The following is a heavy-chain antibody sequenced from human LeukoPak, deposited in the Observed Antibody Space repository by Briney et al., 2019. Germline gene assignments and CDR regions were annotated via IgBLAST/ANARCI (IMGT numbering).Heavy chain of an antibody. Sequence: GESLKISCEGSGYSFDTHWIGWVRQMPGKVLEWMGIIYPDDSDIRYSPSFQGQVTMSADKSIRTAYLHWSSLKASDTAMYYCARGKREFPGSGSYSTHFEYWGQGTLVTVSS. V-gene: IGHV5-51*01. CDR1: GYSFDTHW. CDR3: ARGKREFPGSGSYSTHFEY. CDR2: IYPDDSDI. J-gene: IGHJ4*02. D-gene: IGHD3-10*01.